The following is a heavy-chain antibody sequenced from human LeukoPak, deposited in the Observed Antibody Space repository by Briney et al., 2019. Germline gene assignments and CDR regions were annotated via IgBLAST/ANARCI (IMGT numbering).Heavy chain of an antibody. D-gene: IGHD2-8*01. CDR1: VYTFTRCS. CDR2: INPNSGGT. V-gene: IGHV1-2*02. Sequence: GASVKVSCKASVYTFTRCSMHCVRQSPGQGLEWTGWINPNSGGTNYAQKFQGRVTMTRDTSISTAYMELSRLRSDDTAVYYCGRGAFCANCVCYTPRMDVWGKGTTVTVSS. CDR3: GRGAFCANCVCYTPRMDV. J-gene: IGHJ6*03.